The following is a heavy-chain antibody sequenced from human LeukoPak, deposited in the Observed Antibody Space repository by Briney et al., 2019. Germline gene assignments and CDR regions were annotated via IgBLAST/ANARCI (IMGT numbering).Heavy chain of an antibody. CDR2: IYYSGST. CDR3: AREGYCSSTSCYGFDP. CDR1: GGSISSSSYY. D-gene: IGHD2-2*01. Sequence: PSETLSLTCTVSGGSISSSSYYWGWIRQHPGKGLEWIGYIYYSGSTYYNPSLKSRVTISVDTSKNQFSLKLSSVTAADTAVYYCAREGYCSSTSCYGFDPWGQGTLVTVSS. J-gene: IGHJ5*02. V-gene: IGHV4-31*03.